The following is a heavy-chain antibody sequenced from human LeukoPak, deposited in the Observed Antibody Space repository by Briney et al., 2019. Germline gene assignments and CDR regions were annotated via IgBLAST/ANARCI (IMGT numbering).Heavy chain of an antibody. Sequence: GGSLRLSCAASGFTFSSYWMSWVRQAPGKGLEWVANIKQDGSEKYYVDSVKGRFTISRDNAKNSLYLQMNSLRAEDTAVYYCASTGYSSSWDFDYWGQGTLVTVSS. J-gene: IGHJ4*02. CDR1: GFTFSSYW. D-gene: IGHD6-13*01. V-gene: IGHV3-7*01. CDR3: ASTGYSSSWDFDY. CDR2: IKQDGSEK.